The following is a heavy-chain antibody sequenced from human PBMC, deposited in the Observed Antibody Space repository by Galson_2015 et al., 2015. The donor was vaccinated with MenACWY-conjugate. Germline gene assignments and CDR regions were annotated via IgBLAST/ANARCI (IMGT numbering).Heavy chain of an antibody. CDR3: AREDYDSRGHNCGTDY. CDR2: ISEDGNNK. J-gene: IGHJ4*02. D-gene: IGHD3-22*01. Sequence: SLRLSCAASGFTFSSYVMHWVRQAPGKGLEWVAVISEDGNNKNYADSVKGRFTISRDNSKNTLYLQMNTLRAADTAVYYCAREDYDSRGHNCGTDYWGQGILVTVSS. V-gene: IGHV3-30-3*01. CDR1: GFTFSSYV.